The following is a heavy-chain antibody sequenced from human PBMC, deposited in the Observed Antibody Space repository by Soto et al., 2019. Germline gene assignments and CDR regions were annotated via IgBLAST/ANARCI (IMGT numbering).Heavy chain of an antibody. Sequence: SVKVSCKASGGTFSSYAISWVRQAPGQGLEWMGGIIPIFGTANYAQKFQGRVTITADESTSTAYMELSSLRSEDTAVYYCARVPMVVPAAEDPGGYYYYGMDVWGQGTTVTVSS. CDR2: IIPIFGTA. CDR1: GGTFSSYA. V-gene: IGHV1-69*13. CDR3: ARVPMVVPAAEDPGGYYYYGMDV. J-gene: IGHJ6*02. D-gene: IGHD2-2*01.